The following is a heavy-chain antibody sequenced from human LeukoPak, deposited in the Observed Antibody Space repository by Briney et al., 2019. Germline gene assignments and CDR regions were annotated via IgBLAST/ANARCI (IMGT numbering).Heavy chain of an antibody. J-gene: IGHJ6*02. CDR3: ARDSNLSYDFWSGYRSYYGMDG. V-gene: IGHV1-18*01. CDR1: GYTFTSYG. D-gene: IGHD3-3*01. Sequence: ASVTVSCKASGYTFTSYGISWVRQAPGQGLERMGWISAYNGNTNYAQKLQGRVTMTTDTSTSTAYMELRSLRSDDTAVYYCARDSNLSYDFWSGYRSYYGMDGWGQGTTVTVSS. CDR2: ISAYNGNT.